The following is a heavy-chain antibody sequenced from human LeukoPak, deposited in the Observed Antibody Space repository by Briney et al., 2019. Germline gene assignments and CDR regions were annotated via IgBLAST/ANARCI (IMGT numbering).Heavy chain of an antibody. D-gene: IGHD3-3*01. J-gene: IGHJ5*02. Sequence: SETLSLTCTVSGGSISSYYWSWIRQPPGKGLEWIGYIYYSGSTNYNPSLKSRVTISVDTSKNQFSLKLSSVTAADTAVYYCARDSRTTIFGVVSWWFDPWGQGTLVTVSS. CDR2: IYYSGST. CDR1: GGSISSYY. V-gene: IGHV4-59*01. CDR3: ARDSRTTIFGVVSWWFDP.